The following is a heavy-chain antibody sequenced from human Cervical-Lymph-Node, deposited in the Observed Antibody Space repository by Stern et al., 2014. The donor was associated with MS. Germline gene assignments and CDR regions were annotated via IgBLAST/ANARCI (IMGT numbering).Heavy chain of an antibody. Sequence: QVQLVQSGPGLVKPSETLSLTCTVSGGSISSNYWSWIRQPPGKGLEWIGYLYYSGNTNYNPSLKSRVTTYVDTSTNQFSLSLSLLTAADTAVYYCARHGPPRRRDDSNHPNFDYWGPGTLVAVSS. J-gene: IGHJ4*02. CDR1: GGSISSNY. CDR3: ARHGPPRRRDDSNHPNFDY. D-gene: IGHD5-24*01. CDR2: LYYSGNT. V-gene: IGHV4-59*08.